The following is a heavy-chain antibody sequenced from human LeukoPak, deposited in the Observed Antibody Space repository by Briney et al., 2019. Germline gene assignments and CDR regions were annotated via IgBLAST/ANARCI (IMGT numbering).Heavy chain of an antibody. D-gene: IGHD3-22*01. CDR1: GGSISSGSYY. V-gene: IGHV4-61*02. CDR2: IYTSGST. J-gene: IGHJ6*03. CDR3: ARDLGSSGYYYGSSYYYYMDV. Sequence: SETLSLTCTVSGGSISSGSYYWSWIRQPAGKGLEWIGRIYTSGSTNYNPSLKSRVTISVDTSKNQFSLKLSSVTAADTAVYYCARDLGSSGYYYGSSYYYYMDVWGKGTTVTVSS.